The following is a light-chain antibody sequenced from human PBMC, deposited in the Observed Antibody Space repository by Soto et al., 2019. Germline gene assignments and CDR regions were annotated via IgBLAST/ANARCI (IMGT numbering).Light chain of an antibody. J-gene: IGKJ5*01. V-gene: IGKV1-33*01. CDR1: QDISNY. CDR2: DAS. Sequence: QRTQSPSSLSASVVDIVPSTCQASQDISNYLNWYQQKPGKAPKLLIYDASNLETGVPSRFSGSGSGTDFTFTISSLQPEDIATYYCQQYDNLPITFGQGTRWRL. CDR3: QQYDNLPIT.